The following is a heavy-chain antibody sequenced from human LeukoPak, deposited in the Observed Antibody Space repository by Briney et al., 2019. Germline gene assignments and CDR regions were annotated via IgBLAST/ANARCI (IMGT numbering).Heavy chain of an antibody. CDR3: ARDDYYYYYMDV. CDR2: INPNSGGT. J-gene: IGHJ6*03. V-gene: IGHV1-2*02. Sequence: ASVKVSCKASGYTFTGYYMHWVRQAPGQGLEWMGWINPNSGGTNYAQKFQGRVTMTRDTSISTAYMELSRLRSDDTAVYYCARDDYYYYYMDVWGQGTLVTVSS. CDR1: GYTFTGYY.